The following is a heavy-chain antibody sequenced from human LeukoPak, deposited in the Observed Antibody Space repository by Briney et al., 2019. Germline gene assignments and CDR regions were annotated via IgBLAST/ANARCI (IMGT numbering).Heavy chain of an antibody. CDR1: GFTFSSYW. Sequence: GGSLRLSCAAPGFTFSSYWMSWVRQAPGKGLEWVANIKQDGSEKYYVDSVKGRFTISRDNAKNSLYPQMNSLRAEDTAVYYCARDIKEKRSTPTDDAFDIWGQGTMVTVSS. V-gene: IGHV3-7*01. CDR2: IKQDGSEK. J-gene: IGHJ3*02. CDR3: ARDIKEKRSTPTDDAFDI. D-gene: IGHD2-21*02.